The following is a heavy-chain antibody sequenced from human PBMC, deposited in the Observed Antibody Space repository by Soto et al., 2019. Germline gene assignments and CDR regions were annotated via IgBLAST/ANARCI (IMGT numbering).Heavy chain of an antibody. D-gene: IGHD3-10*01. CDR1: GGSIGLYY. J-gene: IGHJ4*02. V-gene: IGHV4-4*07. CDR2: IYTTGDT. CDR3: ARDRDYGSGSTLGWDY. Sequence: QVQLQESGPGLVKSSETLSLTCTVSGGSIGLYYWNWIRPPAGKGLEWIGRIYTTGDTKYNPSLRSRVNMSVDTSKNQFSLKLTYATAANTAVYYCARDRDYGSGSTLGWDYWGQGTLVSVSS.